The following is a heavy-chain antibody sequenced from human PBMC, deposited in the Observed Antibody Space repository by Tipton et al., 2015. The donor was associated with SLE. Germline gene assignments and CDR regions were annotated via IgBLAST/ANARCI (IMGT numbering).Heavy chain of an antibody. V-gene: IGHV3-21*01. J-gene: IGHJ3*02. D-gene: IGHD3-3*02. CDR1: GFTFSSYS. CDR3: ARGLLSITHAFDI. Sequence: GSLRLSCAASGFTFSSYSMNWVRQAPGKGLEWVSSISSSSSYIYYADSVKGRFTIPRDNAKNSLYLQMNSLRAEDTAVYYCARGLLSITHAFDIWGQGTMVTVSS. CDR2: ISSSSSYI.